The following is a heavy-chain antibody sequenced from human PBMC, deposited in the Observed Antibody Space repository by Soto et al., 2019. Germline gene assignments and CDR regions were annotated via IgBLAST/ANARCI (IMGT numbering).Heavy chain of an antibody. Sequence: QVQLVESGGGVVQPGRSLRLSCAASGFTFSSYGMYWVRQAPGKGLEWVAVISYDGSNKYYADSVKGRFTISRDNSKNTLYLQMNSLRAEDTAVYYCANSYYDYVWGSYPSGEPFDYWGQGTLVTVSS. J-gene: IGHJ4*02. D-gene: IGHD3-16*02. CDR1: GFTFSSYG. CDR2: ISYDGSNK. V-gene: IGHV3-30*18. CDR3: ANSYYDYVWGSYPSGEPFDY.